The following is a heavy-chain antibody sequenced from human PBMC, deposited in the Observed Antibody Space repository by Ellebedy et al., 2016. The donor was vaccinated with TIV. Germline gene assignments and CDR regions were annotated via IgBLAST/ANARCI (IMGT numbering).Heavy chain of an antibody. Sequence: MPSETLSLTCTVSGDSISSNNYYWGWIRQPPGKGLAWIGSIYYSGTAYYNPSLNSRVTISVDTSKNQFSLKLSSVPAADTAVYYCASGEVVVSAAAGACFDYWGQGTLVTVSS. V-gene: IGHV4-39*01. CDR2: IYYSGTA. CDR1: GDSISSNNYY. CDR3: ASGEVVVSAAAGACFDY. J-gene: IGHJ4*02. D-gene: IGHD2-15*01.